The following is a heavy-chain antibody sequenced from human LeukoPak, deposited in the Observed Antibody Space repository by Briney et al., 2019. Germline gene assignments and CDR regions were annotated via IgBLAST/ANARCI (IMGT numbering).Heavy chain of an antibody. CDR3: ARGGAYSNLSPHDY. V-gene: IGHV3-7*01. J-gene: IGHJ4*02. D-gene: IGHD4-11*01. Sequence: GGSLRLSCAASGFTFSSYWMSWVHQAPGKGLEWVANIKQDGSEKYYVDSVEGRFTISRDNAKNSLYLQMNSLRAEDTAVYYCARGGAYSNLSPHDYWGQGTLVTVSS. CDR2: IKQDGSEK. CDR1: GFTFSSYW.